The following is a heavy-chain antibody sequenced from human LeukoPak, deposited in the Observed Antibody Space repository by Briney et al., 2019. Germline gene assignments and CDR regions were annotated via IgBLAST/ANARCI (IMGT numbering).Heavy chain of an antibody. Sequence: PGGSLRLSCAASGLIFSNCWMTWVRQAPGKGLEWVAVISYDGSNKYYADSVKGRFTISRDNSKNTLYLQMNSLRAEDTAVYYCARYSSSWGALDYWGQGTLVTVSS. D-gene: IGHD6-13*01. J-gene: IGHJ4*02. CDR1: GLIFSNCW. V-gene: IGHV3-30-3*01. CDR3: ARYSSSWGALDY. CDR2: ISYDGSNK.